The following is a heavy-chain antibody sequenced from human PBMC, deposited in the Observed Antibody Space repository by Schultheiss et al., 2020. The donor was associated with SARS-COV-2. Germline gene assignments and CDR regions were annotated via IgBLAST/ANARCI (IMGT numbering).Heavy chain of an antibody. CDR2: IYHSGST. D-gene: IGHD3-16*01. V-gene: IGHV4-59*01. Sequence: SETLSLTCTVSGGSISSYYWSWIRQPPGKGLEWIGSIYHSGSTNYNPSLKSRVTISVDTSKNQFSLKLSSVTAADTAVYYCARVGRSDAFDIWGQGTMVTVSS. CDR3: ARVGRSDAFDI. J-gene: IGHJ3*02. CDR1: GGSISSYY.